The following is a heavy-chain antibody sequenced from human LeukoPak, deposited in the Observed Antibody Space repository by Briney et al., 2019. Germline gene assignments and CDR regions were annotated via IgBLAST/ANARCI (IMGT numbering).Heavy chain of an antibody. CDR2: IDYSGIA. V-gene: IGHV4-39*01. J-gene: IGHJ4*02. CDR3: ARPQSSGNYFY. CDR1: GGSIKSTNTY. D-gene: IGHD1-26*01. Sequence: SETLSLTCTVSGGSIKSTNTYWGWIRQPPGKGLEWVGSIDYSGIAYYNPPLKSRVTISVDTSKNQFSLQLNSVTAADTAVYYCARPQSSGNYFYWGQGTLVTVSS.